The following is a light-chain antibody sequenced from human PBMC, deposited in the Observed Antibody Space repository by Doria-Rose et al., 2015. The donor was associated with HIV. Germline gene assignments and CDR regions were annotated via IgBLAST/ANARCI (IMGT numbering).Light chain of an antibody. Sequence: IQVTQSPSSFSASTGDRVTITCRASQGISSYLAWYQQKPGKAPNLLIYAASTLQSGVPSRFGGSGSGTDLTLTISCLQSEDFATYYCQQYYSYPRAFGQGTRLEIK. J-gene: IGKJ5*01. CDR3: QQYYSYPRA. CDR2: AAS. V-gene: IGKV1-8*01. CDR1: QGISSY.